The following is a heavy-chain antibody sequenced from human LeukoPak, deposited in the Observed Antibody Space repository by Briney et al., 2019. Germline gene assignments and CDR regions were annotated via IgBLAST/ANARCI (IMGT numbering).Heavy chain of an antibody. CDR2: ISAYNGVT. V-gene: IGHV1-18*01. CDR1: GYTFTNYG. CDR3: ARARGRNYYDSSGYCSDY. D-gene: IGHD3-22*01. J-gene: IGHJ4*02. Sequence: ASVKVSCKASGYTFTNYGISWVRQAPGQGLEWMGWISAYNGVTNYAQNLQGRVTMTTDTSTSTAYMELRSLRSDDTAVCYCARARGRNYYDSSGYCSDYWGQGTLVTVSS.